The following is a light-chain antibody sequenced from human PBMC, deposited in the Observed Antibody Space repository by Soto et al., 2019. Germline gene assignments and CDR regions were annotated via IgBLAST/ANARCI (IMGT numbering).Light chain of an antibody. V-gene: IGLV2-8*01. CDR2: EVS. J-gene: IGLJ2*01. Sequence: QSALTQPPSASRSPGQSVTISCTGTSSDVGGYNYVSWYQQHPGKAPKLMIYEVSKRPSGVPDRFSGSKSGNTASLTVSGLQAEDEADYYCSSYAGSNNLVFGGGTKLPS. CDR3: SSYAGSNNLV. CDR1: SSDVGGYNY.